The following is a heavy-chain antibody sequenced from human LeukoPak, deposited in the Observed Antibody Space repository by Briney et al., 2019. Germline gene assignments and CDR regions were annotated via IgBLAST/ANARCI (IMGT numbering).Heavy chain of an antibody. V-gene: IGHV4-61*02. CDR1: GGSISSGSYY. CDR2: IYTSGST. D-gene: IGHD2-2*01. CDR3: ARDGTCSSTSCLRGDYYYMDV. J-gene: IGHJ6*03. Sequence: PSQTLSLTCTVSGGSISSGSYYWSWIRQPAGKGLEWIGRIYTSGSTNYNPSLKSRVTISVDTSKNQSSLKLSSVTAADTAVYYCARDGTCSSTSCLRGDYYYMDVWGKGTTVTVSS.